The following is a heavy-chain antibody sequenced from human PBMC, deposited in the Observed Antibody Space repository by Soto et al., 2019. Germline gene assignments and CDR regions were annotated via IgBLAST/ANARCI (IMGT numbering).Heavy chain of an antibody. CDR1: GGSIRSDNW. D-gene: IGHD3-22*01. CDR2: IYNSGST. J-gene: IGHJ5*02. CDR3: ARVRGYYYDRSGYRNCVDP. Sequence: PETLCVTCEVSGGSIRSDNWWSWVRQPPGKGLEWIGEIYNSGSTNHNTSLNSRVTISVDKSKNQSSLRLSSVTAADTAVYYCARVRGYYYDRSGYRNCVDPWGKGTRVP. V-gene: IGHV4-4*03.